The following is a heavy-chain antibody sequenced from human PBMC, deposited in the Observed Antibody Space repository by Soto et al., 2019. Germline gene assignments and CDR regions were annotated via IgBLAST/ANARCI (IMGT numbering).Heavy chain of an antibody. Sequence: GGSLRLSCAGSGSTFTDFTMTWVRQAPGKGLEWVSAISGDGLSTYYAGSVRGRFTISRDNSKTTLYLQMNSLRAEDTAVYYCARRPDAFDIWGRGTMVTVSS. CDR3: ARRPDAFDI. V-gene: IGHV3-23*01. CDR2: ISGDGLST. CDR1: GSTFTDFT. J-gene: IGHJ3*02.